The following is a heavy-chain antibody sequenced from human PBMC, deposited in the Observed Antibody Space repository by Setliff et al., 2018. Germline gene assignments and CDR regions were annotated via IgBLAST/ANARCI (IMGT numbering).Heavy chain of an antibody. D-gene: IGHD2-2*02. Sequence: CAASGFTFSYAWMHWVRQAPGKGLEWVGRSKSKTAGGAIDYAAPVKGRFTISRDDSKNTLYLQMSSLKTEDTAMYYCTTDRAACSGSSCYNGFDVWGQGTMVTVSS. CDR2: SKSKTAGGAI. CDR3: TTDRAACSGSSCYNGFDV. V-gene: IGHV3-15*07. J-gene: IGHJ3*01. CDR1: GFTFSYAW.